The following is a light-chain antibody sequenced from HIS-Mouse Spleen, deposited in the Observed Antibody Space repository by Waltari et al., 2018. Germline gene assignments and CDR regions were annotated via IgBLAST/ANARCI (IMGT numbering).Light chain of an antibody. Sequence: QSALTQPRSVSGSPGQSVTISCTGTSSDVGGYNYVSWYQQHPVKAPKLMIYDVSKRPSGFPDRFSGSKSGNTASLTISGLQAEDEADYYCCSYAGSYTGVFGTGTKVTVL. V-gene: IGLV2-11*01. CDR3: CSYAGSYTGV. CDR2: DVS. CDR1: SSDVGGYNY. J-gene: IGLJ1*01.